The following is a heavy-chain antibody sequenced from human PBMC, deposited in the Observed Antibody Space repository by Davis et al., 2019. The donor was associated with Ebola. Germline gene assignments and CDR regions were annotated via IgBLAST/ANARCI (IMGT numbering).Heavy chain of an antibody. CDR2: ISVYYGNP. CDR3: PRGETGSYWKYFQH. Sequence: ASVKVSCKASGYTFTSYGISWVRQAPGQGLEWMGWISVYYGNPNYAQKLQGRVTMTTDTSTSTAYMDLRSLRSDATAVYYCPRGETGSYWKYFQHWGQGTLVTVSS. V-gene: IGHV1-18*01. J-gene: IGHJ1*01. CDR1: GYTFTSYG. D-gene: IGHD3-10*01.